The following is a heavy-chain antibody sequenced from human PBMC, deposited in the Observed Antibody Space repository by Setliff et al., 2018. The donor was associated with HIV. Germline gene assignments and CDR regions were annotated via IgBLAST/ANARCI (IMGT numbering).Heavy chain of an antibody. V-gene: IGHV1-2*02. CDR3: ARDNYDSSGYCSH. J-gene: IGHJ4*02. CDR2: INPNSGGT. CDR1: GYTFTAYY. D-gene: IGHD3-22*01. Sequence: ASVKVSCKTSGYTFTAYYMHWVRQAPGQGLEWMGWINPNSGGTNYAQKFQGRVTMTRDTSISTAYMELSRLRSDDTAVYYCARDNYDSSGYCSHWGQGTLVTVSS.